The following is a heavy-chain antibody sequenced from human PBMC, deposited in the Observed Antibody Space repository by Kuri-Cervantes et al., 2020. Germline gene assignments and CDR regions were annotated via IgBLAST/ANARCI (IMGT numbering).Heavy chain of an antibody. CDR2: TRNKANGYTT. J-gene: IGHJ4*02. Sequence: GGSLRLSCAASGFTFSDHYMDWVRQAPGKGLEWVSRTRNKANGYTTEYAASVKDRFTISRDDSRNLLSLQMNSMKIEDTAVYYCTRDALAEWGSYFDFWGQGTPVTVSS. CDR3: TRDALAEWGSYFDF. D-gene: IGHD1-26*01. V-gene: IGHV3-72*01. CDR1: GFTFSDHY.